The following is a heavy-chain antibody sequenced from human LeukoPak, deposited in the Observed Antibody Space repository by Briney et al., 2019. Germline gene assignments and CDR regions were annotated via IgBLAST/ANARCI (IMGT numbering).Heavy chain of an antibody. CDR3: ARVEEGYGSGRRENYYYYYMDV. D-gene: IGHD3-10*01. CDR2: IFHSAST. CDR1: GYSISSGYY. J-gene: IGHJ6*03. Sequence: SETLSLTCTVSGYSISSGYYWGWIRQPPGKGLEWIGSIFHSASTYYNPSLKSRVTISVDRSKNQFSLKLSSVTTADTAVYYCARVEEGYGSGRRENYYYYYMDVWGKGTTVTISS. V-gene: IGHV4-38-2*02.